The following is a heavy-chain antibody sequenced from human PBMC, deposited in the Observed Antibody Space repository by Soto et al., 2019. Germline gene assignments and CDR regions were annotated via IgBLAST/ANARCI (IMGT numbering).Heavy chain of an antibody. J-gene: IGHJ6*02. CDR3: ARSSGYCSGGSCYWDYYYGMDV. V-gene: IGHV1-69*01. CDR2: IIPIFGTA. Sequence: QVQLVQSGAEVKKPGSSVKVSCKASGGTFSSYAISWVRQAPGQGLEWMGGIIPIFGTANYAQKFQGRVTITADESTSTAYMELSSLRSEDTAVYYCARSSGYCSGGSCYWDYYYGMDVWGQGPTVTVSS. D-gene: IGHD2-15*01. CDR1: GGTFSSYA.